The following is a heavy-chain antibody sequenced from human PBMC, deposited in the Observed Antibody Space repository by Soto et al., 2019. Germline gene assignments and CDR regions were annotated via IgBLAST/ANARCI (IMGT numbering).Heavy chain of an antibody. J-gene: IGHJ4*02. CDR2: TYYRSKWHN. Sequence: SQTLSLTCAISGDSVSGKSAAWNWIGQSPSRGLEWLGRTYYRSKWHNEYAVSVKSRIIINPDTSKNQFSLQLNSVTPEDTAVYFYPKSPTTSGSYPIDNWGQGTLVTVSS. CDR1: GDSVSGKSAA. D-gene: IGHD3-16*02. V-gene: IGHV6-1*01. CDR3: PKSPTTSGSYPIDN.